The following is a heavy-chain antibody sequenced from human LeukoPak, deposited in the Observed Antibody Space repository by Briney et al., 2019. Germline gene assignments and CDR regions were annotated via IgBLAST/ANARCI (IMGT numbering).Heavy chain of an antibody. CDR1: GYTFTSYG. V-gene: IGHV1-18*01. CDR3: ASLSGIAAAGQSFDY. D-gene: IGHD6-13*01. CDR2: ISAYNGNT. Sequence: ASVKVSFTPSGYTFTSYGISWVRQAPGQGLEWMGWISAYNGNTNYAQKVQGRVTMTTDTSTSTAYMELRSLRSDDTAVYYCASLSGIAAAGQSFDYWGQGTLVTVSS. J-gene: IGHJ4*02.